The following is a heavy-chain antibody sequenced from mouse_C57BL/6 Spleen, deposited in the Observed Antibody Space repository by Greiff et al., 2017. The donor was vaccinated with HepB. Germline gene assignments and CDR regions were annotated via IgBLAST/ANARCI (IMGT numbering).Heavy chain of an antibody. D-gene: IGHD1-1*01. CDR2: IWRGGST. V-gene: IGHV2-5*01. J-gene: IGHJ4*01. CDR1: GFSLTSYG. Sequence: VQGVESGPGLVQPSQSLSITCTVSGFSLTSYGVHWVRQSPGKGLEWLGVIWRGGSTDYNAAFMSRLSIIKDNSKSQVFFKMNSLQADDTAIYYCAKTTVVAKGAMDYWGQGTSVTVSS. CDR3: AKTTVVAKGAMDY.